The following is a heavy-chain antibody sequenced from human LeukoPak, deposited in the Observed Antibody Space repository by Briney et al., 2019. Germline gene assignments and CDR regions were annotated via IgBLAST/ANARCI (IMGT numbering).Heavy chain of an antibody. CDR1: GYIFSEYY. Sequence: ASVKVSCKASGYIFSEYYIHWVRQAPGQGFGWMGWISGNSGATKFAQKFQGRVTLTRDTSISTAYMELSTLTSDDTAVYYCVSRAGWNSDVASFDYWGQGTLVTVSS. D-gene: IGHD1-1*01. J-gene: IGHJ4*02. CDR3: VSRAGWNSDVASFDY. V-gene: IGHV1-2*02. CDR2: ISGNSGAT.